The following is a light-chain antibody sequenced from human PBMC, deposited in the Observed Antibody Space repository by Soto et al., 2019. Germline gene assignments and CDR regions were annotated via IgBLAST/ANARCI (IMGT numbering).Light chain of an antibody. CDR2: GGS. Sequence: EVVLTQSPGTLSLSPGERATLSCRASQSVTNNYFAWYKQKPGQAPRLLIYGGSSRATGIPVRFSGSGSETDFTLTITRLQPEDFAVYFCQQYDVSPITFGLGTRLEI. CDR3: QQYDVSPIT. CDR1: QSVTNNY. V-gene: IGKV3-20*01. J-gene: IGKJ5*01.